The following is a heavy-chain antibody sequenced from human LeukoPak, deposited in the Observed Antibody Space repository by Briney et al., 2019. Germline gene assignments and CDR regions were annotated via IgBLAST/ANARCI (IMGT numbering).Heavy chain of an antibody. D-gene: IGHD3-16*02. CDR1: GFTFSSYW. CDR3: AREQTPVIHYYFDS. J-gene: IGHJ4*02. Sequence: PGGSLRLSCAASGFTFSSYWVSWVRQAPGKGLEWVANIKQDGSDYYYVDSVKGRFTISRDNAKNSLYLQMNSLRAEDTAVYYCAREQTPVIHYYFDSWGQGTLVTVSS. V-gene: IGHV3-7*01. CDR2: IKQDGSDY.